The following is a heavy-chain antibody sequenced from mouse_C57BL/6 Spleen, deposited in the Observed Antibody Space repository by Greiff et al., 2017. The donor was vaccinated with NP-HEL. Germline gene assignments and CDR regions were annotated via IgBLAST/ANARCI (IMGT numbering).Heavy chain of an antibody. CDR2: IYPRSGNT. CDR1: GYTFTSYG. CDR3: ARDYGSSDWYFDV. V-gene: IGHV1-81*01. Sequence: QVQLQQSGAELARPGASVKLSCKASGYTFTSYGISWVKQRTGQGLEWIGEIYPRSGNTYYNEKFKGKATLTADKSTSTAYMELRSLTSEDSAVDFCARDYGSSDWYFDVWGTGTTVTVSS. D-gene: IGHD1-1*01. J-gene: IGHJ1*03.